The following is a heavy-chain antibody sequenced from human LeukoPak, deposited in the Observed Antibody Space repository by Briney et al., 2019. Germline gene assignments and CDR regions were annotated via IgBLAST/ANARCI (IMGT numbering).Heavy chain of an antibody. D-gene: IGHD3-10*01. Sequence: SETLSLTCSVSGGSISSKKPYWGWIRQSPGKGLEWIGSMYYSGSSYYNPSLKSRATISDDTAKNQFSLKLTSVTAADMAVYYCARDAELIGFAETGRFDIWGQGILVIVSS. CDR3: ARDAELIGFAETGRFDI. V-gene: IGHV4-39*07. CDR1: GGSISSKKPY. J-gene: IGHJ4*02. CDR2: MYYSGSS.